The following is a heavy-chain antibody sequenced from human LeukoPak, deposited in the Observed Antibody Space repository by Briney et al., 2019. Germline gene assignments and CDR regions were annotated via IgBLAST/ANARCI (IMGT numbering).Heavy chain of an antibody. V-gene: IGHV1-69*13. CDR3: ANTPKTGYCSGGSCYGAFDI. Sequence: ASVKVSCKASGGTFSSYAISWVRQAPGQGLEWMGGIIPIFGTANYAQKFQGRVTITADESTSTAYMELSSLRSEETAVYYCANTPKTGYCSGGSCYGAFDIWGQGTMVTVSS. D-gene: IGHD2-15*01. CDR2: IIPIFGTA. CDR1: GGTFSSYA. J-gene: IGHJ3*02.